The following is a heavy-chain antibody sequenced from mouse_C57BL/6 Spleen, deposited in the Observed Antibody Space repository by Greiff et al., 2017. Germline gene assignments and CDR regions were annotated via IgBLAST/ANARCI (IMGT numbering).Heavy chain of an antibody. D-gene: IGHD1-1*01. CDR3: APLRSYAMDY. J-gene: IGHJ4*01. CDR2: IHPNSGST. V-gene: IGHV1-64*01. Sequence: QVQLKQPGAELVKPGASVKLSCKASGYTFTSYWMHWVKQRPGQGLEWIGMIHPNSGSTNYNEKFKSKATLTVDKSSSTAYMQLSSLTSEDSAVYYCAPLRSYAMDYWGQGTSVTVSS. CDR1: GYTFTSYW.